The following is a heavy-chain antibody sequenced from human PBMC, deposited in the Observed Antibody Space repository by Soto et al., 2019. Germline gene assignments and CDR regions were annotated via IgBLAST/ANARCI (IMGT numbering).Heavy chain of an antibody. D-gene: IGHD3-22*01. V-gene: IGHV4-30-4*01. CDR3: ARDSPSGYSPYYYYGMDV. J-gene: IGHJ6*02. CDR2: IYYSGST. CDR1: GGSISSGDYY. Sequence: SETLSLTCTVSGGSISSGDYYWSWIRQPPGKGLVWIGYIYYSGSTYYNPSLKSRVTISVDTSKNQFFLKLSPVTAADTAVYYCARDSPSGYSPYYYYGMDVWGQGTTVTVSS.